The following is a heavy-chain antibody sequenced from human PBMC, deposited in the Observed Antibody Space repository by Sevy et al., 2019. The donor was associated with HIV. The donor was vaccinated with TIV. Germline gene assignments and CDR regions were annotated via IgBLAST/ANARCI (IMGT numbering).Heavy chain of an antibody. J-gene: IGHJ4*02. CDR1: GFTFSSYA. CDR3: ARDLGDRTFRTFYFDY. V-gene: IGHV3-23*01. D-gene: IGHD3-16*01. CDR2: FSAGGNT. Sequence: GGSLRLSCAASGFTFSSYAMGWVRQAPGKGLEWVSVFSAGGNTYYADSVKGRFTISRDDSKNAVFLQMDSLRAEDTAVYFCARDLGDRTFRTFYFDYWGQGTLLTVSS.